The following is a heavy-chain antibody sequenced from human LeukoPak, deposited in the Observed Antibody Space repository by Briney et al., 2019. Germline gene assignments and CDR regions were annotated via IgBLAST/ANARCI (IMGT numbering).Heavy chain of an antibody. CDR2: IYYSGNT. CDR1: RGSISSSSYY. J-gene: IGHJ4*02. CDR3: ARVSPVTTESN. Sequence: SETLSLNCTVSRGSISSSSYYWGWIRQPPGKGLEWIGSIYYSGNTYYNPSLKSRVTISVDTSKNDFSLKLSSVTAADTAVYYCARVSPVTTESNWGQGTLVTVSP. D-gene: IGHD4-17*01. V-gene: IGHV4-39*02.